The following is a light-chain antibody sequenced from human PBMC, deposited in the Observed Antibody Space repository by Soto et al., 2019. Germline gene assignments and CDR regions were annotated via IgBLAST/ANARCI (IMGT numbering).Light chain of an antibody. Sequence: IMLTQSPGTLSLSLGERATLSCRASQSVSSSYLAWYQQKPGQAPRIIIYGASTRATGIPASFSGSVSGKEFTPTIRRLQSEDFAVYYGQQYTNWLTWTCCQWTQVDIK. J-gene: IGKJ1*01. V-gene: IGKV3-15*01. CDR3: QQYTNWLTWT. CDR2: GAS. CDR1: QSVSSSY.